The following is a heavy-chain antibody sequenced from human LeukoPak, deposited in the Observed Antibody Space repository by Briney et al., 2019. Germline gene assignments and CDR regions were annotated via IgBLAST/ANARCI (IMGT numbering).Heavy chain of an antibody. Sequence: ASVKVSCKASGYTFTSYYMHWVRQAPGQGLEGMGIINPSGGSTSYAQKFQGRVTMTRDMSTSTVYMELSSLRSEDTAVYYCARVYHGSGSYDAFDIWGQGTMVTVSS. J-gene: IGHJ3*02. D-gene: IGHD3-10*01. CDR2: INPSGGST. CDR3: ARVYHGSGSYDAFDI. V-gene: IGHV1-46*01. CDR1: GYTFTSYY.